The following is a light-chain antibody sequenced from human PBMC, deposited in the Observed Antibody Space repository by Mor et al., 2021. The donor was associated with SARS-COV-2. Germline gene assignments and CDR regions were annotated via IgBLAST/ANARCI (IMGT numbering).Light chain of an antibody. CDR3: QNWGIAVV. J-gene: IGLJ2*01. Sequence: TLSSGHTKYPIAWHQQQAQKAPRFLMKLNSDGSHNRGDGIPDRFSGSSSGAERSLIISSLQSEVEADFYCQNWGIAVVFGGGT. CDR1: SGHTKYP. V-gene: IGLV4-69*01. CDR2: LNSDGSH.